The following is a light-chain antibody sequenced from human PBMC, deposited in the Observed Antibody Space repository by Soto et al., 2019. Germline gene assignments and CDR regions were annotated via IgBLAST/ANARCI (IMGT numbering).Light chain of an antibody. V-gene: IGKV3-11*01. CDR3: QQRSNWPIT. CDR2: DAS. CDR1: QSVSSY. Sequence: EIVLTQSPATLSLSPGERATLSCRASQSVSSYLAWYQQKPGQAPRLLIYDASNRATGIPARLSGSGSGTDFTLTISSLEPEDFAVYYCQQRSNWPITFGQGTLLEIK. J-gene: IGKJ5*01.